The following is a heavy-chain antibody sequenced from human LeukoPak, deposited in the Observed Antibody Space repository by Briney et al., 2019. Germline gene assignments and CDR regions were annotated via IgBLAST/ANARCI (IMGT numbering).Heavy chain of an antibody. CDR3: ARGQGQYNWFDP. V-gene: IGHV1-8*02. Sequence: ASVKVSCKASGYTFTSYGISWARQATGQGLEWMGWMNPNSGNTGYAQKFQGRVTMTRNTSISTAYMELSSLRSEDTAVYYCARGQGQYNWFDPWGQGTLVTVSS. J-gene: IGHJ5*02. CDR2: MNPNSGNT. CDR1: GYTFTSYG.